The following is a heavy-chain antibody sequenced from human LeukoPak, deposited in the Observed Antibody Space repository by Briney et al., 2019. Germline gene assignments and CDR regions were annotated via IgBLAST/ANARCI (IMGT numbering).Heavy chain of an antibody. V-gene: IGHV3-53*01. CDR2: IYSGGST. J-gene: IGHJ1*01. D-gene: IGHD3-22*01. Sequence: GGSLRLSCAASGFTVSSNYMSWVRQAPGKGLEWVSVIYSGGSTYYADSVKGRFTISRDNSKNTLYLQMNSLRAEDTAVYYCARETYYYDSSGYHYGGYFQHWGQGTLVTVSS. CDR1: GFTVSSNY. CDR3: ARETYYYDSSGYHYGGYFQH.